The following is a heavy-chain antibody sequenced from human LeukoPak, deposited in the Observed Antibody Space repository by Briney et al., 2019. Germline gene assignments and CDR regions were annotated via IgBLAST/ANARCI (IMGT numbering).Heavy chain of an antibody. CDR1: GYTFTAYY. Sequence: ASVKVSCKASGYTFTAYYMHWVRQAPGQGLEWMGWISAYNGNTNYAQKLQGRVTMTTDTSTSTAYMELRSLRSDDTAVYYCARDQWGSGQSMDVWGQGTTVTVSS. CDR2: ISAYNGNT. CDR3: ARDQWGSGQSMDV. V-gene: IGHV1-18*04. D-gene: IGHD6-19*01. J-gene: IGHJ6*02.